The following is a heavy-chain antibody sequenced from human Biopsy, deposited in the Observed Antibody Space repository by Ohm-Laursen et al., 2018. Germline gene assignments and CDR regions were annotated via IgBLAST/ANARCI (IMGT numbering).Heavy chain of an antibody. CDR2: ISGSGAST. D-gene: IGHD3-10*01. V-gene: IGHV3-23*01. CDR3: TRAEAGSGSLLYFDY. Sequence: SLRLSCAASGFIFSRNDMSWVRQAPEKGLEWVSGISGSGASTYYADAVKGRFTISRGNAKNTVFLQMNSLRAEDTAVYYCTRAEAGSGSLLYFDYWGQGTLVTVSS. CDR1: GFIFSRND. J-gene: IGHJ4*02.